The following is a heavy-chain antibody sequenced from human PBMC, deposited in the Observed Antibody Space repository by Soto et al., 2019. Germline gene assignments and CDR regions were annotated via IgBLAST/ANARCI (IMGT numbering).Heavy chain of an antibody. Sequence: SETLSLTCTVSGGSISSYYWSWIRQPPGKGLEWIGYIYYSGSTNYNPSLKSRVTISVDTSKNQFSLKLSSVTAADTAVYYCARVGAAADPYPTFDYWGQGTLVTVSS. CDR1: GGSISSYY. CDR3: ARVGAAADPYPTFDY. J-gene: IGHJ4*02. D-gene: IGHD6-13*01. CDR2: IYYSGST. V-gene: IGHV4-59*01.